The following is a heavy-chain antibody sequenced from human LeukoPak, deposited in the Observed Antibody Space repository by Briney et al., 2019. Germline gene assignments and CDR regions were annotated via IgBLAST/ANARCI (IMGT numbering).Heavy chain of an antibody. CDR2: IASDGGAK. J-gene: IGHJ4*02. Sequence: GTSLRLSCVASGFTFSNHGMHWVRQAPGRGLEWVSVIASDGGAKFYADSVKGRFTLSRDNPKNMFFLQMNLLTVEDTAIYYCAREATWGQWYFDHWGQGTPVTVSS. CDR1: GFTFSNHG. D-gene: IGHD6-19*01. V-gene: IGHV3-30*03. CDR3: AREATWGQWYFDH.